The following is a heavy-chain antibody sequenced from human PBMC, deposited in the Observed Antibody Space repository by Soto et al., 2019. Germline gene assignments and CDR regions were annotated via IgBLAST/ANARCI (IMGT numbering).Heavy chain of an antibody. CDR3: ARSEGADGVVWFDT. V-gene: IGHV3-23*01. CDR1: GFSFSKFA. CDR2: IRGSGAES. D-gene: IGHD1-26*01. J-gene: IGHJ5*02. Sequence: EVQLLQSGGDLVQPGGSLRGSCVASGFSFSKFAMGWVRQAPGKGLEWVSGIRGSGAESHYADSVRGRFTISRDNSKNTVYLEMHSLNVGDTAVYYCARSEGADGVVWFDTWGQGTLVTVSS.